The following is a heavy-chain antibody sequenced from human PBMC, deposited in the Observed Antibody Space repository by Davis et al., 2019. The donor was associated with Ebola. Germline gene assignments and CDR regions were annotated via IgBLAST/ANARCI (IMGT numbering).Heavy chain of an antibody. CDR1: GFTFSSYS. CDR2: LSSSRSTI. V-gene: IGHV3-48*04. J-gene: IGHJ5*02. D-gene: IGHD3-10*01. CDR3: AKDIWVRGVIPPRGDWFDP. Sequence: GGSLRLSCPASGFTFSSYSMNWVRQAPGKGLEWVSYLSSSRSTIYYADSVKGRFTISRDNAKNSLYLQMNSLRAEDTALYYCAKDIWVRGVIPPRGDWFDPWGQGTLVTVSS.